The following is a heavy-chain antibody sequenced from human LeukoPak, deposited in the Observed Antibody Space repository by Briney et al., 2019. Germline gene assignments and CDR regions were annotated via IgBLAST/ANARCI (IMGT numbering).Heavy chain of an antibody. CDR1: GYIFTSYA. CDR2: INTNTGNP. CDR3: ARVPDYYGSVGAFDI. V-gene: IGHV7-4-1*02. D-gene: IGHD3-10*01. J-gene: IGHJ3*02. Sequence: ALVKVSCKASGYIFTSYAMNWVRQAHGQGLEWMGWINTNTGNPTYAQGFTGRFVFSLDTSVSTAYLQISSLKAEDTAVYYCARVPDYYGSVGAFDIWGQGTMVTVSS.